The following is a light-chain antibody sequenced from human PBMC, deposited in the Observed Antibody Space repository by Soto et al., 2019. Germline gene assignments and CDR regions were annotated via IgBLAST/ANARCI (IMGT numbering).Light chain of an antibody. CDR2: YDD. CDR3: AAWDDNLNGVV. Sequence: SVLTQSPSVSEAPRQRVTISCSGSSSNIGNNAVTWYQQFPGKAPKLLIYYDDLLPSGVSDRFSGSKSGTSASLAISGLQSEDEADYYCAAWDDNLNGVVFGGGTKLTVL. CDR1: SSNIGNNA. V-gene: IGLV1-36*01. J-gene: IGLJ2*01.